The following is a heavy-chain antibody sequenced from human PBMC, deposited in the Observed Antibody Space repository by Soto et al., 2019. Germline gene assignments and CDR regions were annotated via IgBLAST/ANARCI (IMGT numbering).Heavy chain of an antibody. J-gene: IGHJ5*02. Sequence: SETLSLTCTVTVGSISSGGYYWSWIRQHPGKGLEWIGYIYYSGSTYYNPSLKSRVTISVDTSKNQFSLKLSSVTAADTAVYYCARAQKERITMVRGVHIFDPWGQGTLVTVSS. V-gene: IGHV4-31*02. CDR3: ARAQKERITMVRGVHIFDP. CDR1: VGSISSGGYY. D-gene: IGHD3-10*01. CDR2: IYYSGST.